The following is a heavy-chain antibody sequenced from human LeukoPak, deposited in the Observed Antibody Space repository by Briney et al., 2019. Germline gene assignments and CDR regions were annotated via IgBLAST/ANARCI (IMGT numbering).Heavy chain of an antibody. V-gene: IGHV3-49*03. CDR3: TRTIGVTPTSDCDY. D-gene: IGHD2-21*02. CDR2: IRSIAYGGTT. J-gene: IGHJ4*02. CDR1: GFTFGDYA. Sequence: GGSLRLSCTASGFTFGDYAMSCFPQAPGKGLEWVGFIRSIAYGGTTEYAASVKGRFTISRDDSKSIAYLQMNNLKTDDTAVYYCTRTIGVTPTSDCDYWGQGTVVTVS.